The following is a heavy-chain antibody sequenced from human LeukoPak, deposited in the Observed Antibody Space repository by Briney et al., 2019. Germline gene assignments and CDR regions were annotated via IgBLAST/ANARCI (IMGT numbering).Heavy chain of an antibody. V-gene: IGHV4-59*01. CDR2: IYYSGST. Sequence: SETLSLTCTVSGGSISSYYWSWLRQPPGKGLEWIGYIYYSGSTNYNPSLKRRATIPVDTSTNQSSLKLSPVTAADTAVYYYARDLIAAAGDNWFDPWGQGTLVTVSS. J-gene: IGHJ5*02. CDR1: GGSISSYY. CDR3: ARDLIAAAGDNWFDP. D-gene: IGHD6-13*01.